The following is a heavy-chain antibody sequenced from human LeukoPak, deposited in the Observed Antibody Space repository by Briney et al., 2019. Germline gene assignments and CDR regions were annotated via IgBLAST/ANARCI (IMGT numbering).Heavy chain of an antibody. J-gene: IGHJ6*02. V-gene: IGHV1-8*01. CDR3: ARDEVAAAPNYFGMVV. D-gene: IGHD2-15*01. Sequence: ASVKVSCKASGYTFTSYDVNWVRQATGQGLEWMGWMNPNSGNTGLAQKLQGRVTLTRDTSLSTAYMELSNLRSDDTAVYYCARDEVAAAPNYFGMVVWGQGTTVSVSS. CDR2: MNPNSGNT. CDR1: GYTFTSYD.